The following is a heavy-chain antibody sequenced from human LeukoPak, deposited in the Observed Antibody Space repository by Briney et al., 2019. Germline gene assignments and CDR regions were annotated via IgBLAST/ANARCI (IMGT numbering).Heavy chain of an antibody. V-gene: IGHV4-31*03. D-gene: IGHD2-15*01. J-gene: IGHJ6*04. CDR2: IHYSGRT. Sequence: SETLSLTCSVSGGSISSGGYYWSWIRQHPGKGLEWIGYIHYSGRTYYNPSLKSRVMVSVDTSKNQFSLRLSSVTAADTAVYYCARESRYSTNYSYYYGMDVWGKGTTVTVSS. CDR1: GGSISSGGYY. CDR3: ARESRYSTNYSYYYGMDV.